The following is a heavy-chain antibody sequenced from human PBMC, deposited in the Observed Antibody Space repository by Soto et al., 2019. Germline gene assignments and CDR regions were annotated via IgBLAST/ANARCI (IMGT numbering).Heavy chain of an antibody. J-gene: IGHJ4*02. D-gene: IGHD1-7*01. Sequence: QVQLQESGPGLVYPSETLSLTCTVSGGSISGYYWSWIRQPAGKGLEWIGRISASGSTNYNPSLTSRVTMSVDTSRNQFSLSLSSVTAADTAVYYCARDPTNWNYGGSNDYWGQGTLVTVSS. V-gene: IGHV4-4*07. CDR2: ISASGST. CDR3: ARDPTNWNYGGSNDY. CDR1: GGSISGYY.